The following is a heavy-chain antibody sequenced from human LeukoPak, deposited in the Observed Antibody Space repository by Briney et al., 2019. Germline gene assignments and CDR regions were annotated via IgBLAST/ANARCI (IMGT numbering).Heavy chain of an antibody. Sequence: GGSLRLSCAASGFTFSSYAMHWVRQAPGKGLEWVAVISYDGSNKYYADSVKGRFTISRDNSKNTLYLQMNSLRAEDTAVYYRARDRPVSSSPDYLDYGGKGPLVPVSS. CDR3: ARDRPVSSSPDYLDY. J-gene: IGHJ4*02. D-gene: IGHD6-13*01. CDR1: GFTFSSYA. V-gene: IGHV3-30-3*01. CDR2: ISYDGSNK.